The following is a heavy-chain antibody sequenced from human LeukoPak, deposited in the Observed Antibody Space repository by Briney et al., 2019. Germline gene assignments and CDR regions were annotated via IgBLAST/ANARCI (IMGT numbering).Heavy chain of an antibody. CDR2: INHSGST. CDR3: ASHDSPNWYFDL. V-gene: IGHV4-34*01. CDR1: GGSFSGYY. D-gene: IGHD2-15*01. Sequence: PSETLSLTCAVYGGSFSGYYWSWIRQPPGKGLEWIGEINHSGSTNYNPSLKSRVTMSVDTSKNQFSLKLSPVTAADTAVYYCASHDSPNWYFDLWGRGTLATVSS. J-gene: IGHJ2*01.